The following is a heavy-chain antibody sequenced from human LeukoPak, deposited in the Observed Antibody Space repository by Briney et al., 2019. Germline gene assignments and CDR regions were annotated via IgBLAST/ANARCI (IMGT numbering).Heavy chain of an antibody. V-gene: IGHV4-39*01. CDR3: ARQAGYCSGGSCFPNFDY. CDR1: GGSISSSSYY. D-gene: IGHD2-15*01. J-gene: IGHJ4*02. Sequence: SSETLSLTCTVSGGSISSSSYYWGWIRQPPGKGLEWIGSIYYSGSTYYNPSLKSRVTISVDTSKNQFSLKLSSVTAADTAVYYCARQAGYCSGGSCFPNFDYWGQGTLVTVSS. CDR2: IYYSGST.